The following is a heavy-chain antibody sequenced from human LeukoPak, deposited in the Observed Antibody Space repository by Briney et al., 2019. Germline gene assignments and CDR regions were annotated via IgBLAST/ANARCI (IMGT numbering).Heavy chain of an antibody. CDR1: AHDFSSCL. V-gene: IGHV1-69*01. Sequence: SVKVCCKSSAHDFSSCLITWVRQAPGQGLGWVRGIIPMLGGTNHAQKFQGRVTMTADESTSTAYVESSGVTSEDTAVYYCARDRRTYYTSSGSYYKVGRLDFWGQGTLITVSS. CDR2: IIPMLGGT. D-gene: IGHD3-10*01. CDR3: ARDRRTYYTSSGSYYKVGRLDF. J-gene: IGHJ4*02.